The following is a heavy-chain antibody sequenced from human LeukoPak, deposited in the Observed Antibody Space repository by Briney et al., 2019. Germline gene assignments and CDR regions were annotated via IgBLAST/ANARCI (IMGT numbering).Heavy chain of an antibody. Sequence: GASVKVSCKASGYTFTSYGISWVRQAPGQGLEWMGGIIPIFGTANYAQKFQGRVTITADESTSTAYMELSSLRSEDTAVYYCARDGYSGYETPSMDYWGQGTLVTVSS. V-gene: IGHV1-69*13. D-gene: IGHD5-12*01. CDR2: IIPIFGTA. J-gene: IGHJ4*02. CDR1: GYTFTSYG. CDR3: ARDGYSGYETPSMDY.